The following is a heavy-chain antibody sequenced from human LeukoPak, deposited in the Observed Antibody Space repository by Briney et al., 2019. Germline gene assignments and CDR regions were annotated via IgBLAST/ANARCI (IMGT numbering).Heavy chain of an antibody. CDR1: GYTFTGYY. J-gene: IGHJ3*02. D-gene: IGHD6-19*01. V-gene: IGHV1-2*02. Sequence: ASVKVSCKASGYTFTGYYMHWVRQAPGQGLEWMGWINPNSGGTNYAQKFQGRVTMTRDTSISTAYMELSRLRSGDTAVYYCARASGAVAGPYDAFDIWGQGTMVTVSS. CDR3: ARASGAVAGPYDAFDI. CDR2: INPNSGGT.